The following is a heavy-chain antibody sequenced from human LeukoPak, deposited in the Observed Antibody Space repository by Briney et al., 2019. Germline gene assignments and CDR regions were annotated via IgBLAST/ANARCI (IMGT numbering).Heavy chain of an antibody. CDR1: GFTISSYA. CDR2: ISGSGGST. V-gene: IGHV3-23*01. CDR3: ATGGATTSFSRFDY. Sequence: GGSLRLSCAASGFTISSYAMSWVRQAPGKGLEWVSAISGSGGSTYYADSVKGRFTISRDNSKNTLYLQMNSLRAEDTAVYYCATGGATTSFSRFDYWGQGTLVTVSS. D-gene: IGHD4-11*01. J-gene: IGHJ4*02.